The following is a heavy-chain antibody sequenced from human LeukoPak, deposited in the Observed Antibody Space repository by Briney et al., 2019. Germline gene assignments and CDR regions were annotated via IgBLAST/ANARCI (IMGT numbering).Heavy chain of an antibody. Sequence: SETLSLTCTVPGGSISSYYWSWIRQPPGKGLEWIGYIYYSGSTNYNPSLKSRVTISVDTSKNQFSLKLSSATAADTAVYYCARALGYSYGAFDYWGQGTLVTVSS. CDR2: IYYSGST. D-gene: IGHD5-18*01. CDR3: ARALGYSYGAFDY. CDR1: GGSISSYY. V-gene: IGHV4-59*01. J-gene: IGHJ4*02.